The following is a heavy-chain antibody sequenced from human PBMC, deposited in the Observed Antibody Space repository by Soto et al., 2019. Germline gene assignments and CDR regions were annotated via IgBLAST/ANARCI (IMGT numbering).Heavy chain of an antibody. CDR1: GGSFSGYY. CDR2: INHSGST. CDR3: AIDGGPTYDAYLIAMEV. Sequence: SETLSLTCAVYGGSFSGYYWSWIRQPPGKGLEWIGEINHSGSTNYNPSLKSRVTISVDTPKNQFSLKLSSVTVADTAVYYCAIDGGPTYDAYLIAMEVWGQVTTVTVSS. D-gene: IGHD4-17*01. V-gene: IGHV4-34*01. J-gene: IGHJ6*02.